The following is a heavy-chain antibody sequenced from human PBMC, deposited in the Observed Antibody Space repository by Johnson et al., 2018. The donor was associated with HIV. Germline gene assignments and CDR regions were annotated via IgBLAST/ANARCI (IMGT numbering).Heavy chain of an antibody. Sequence: QVQLVESGGGLVQPGRSLRLSCAASGFTFSSYAMHWVRQAPGKGLEWVAVISYDGSNKYYADSVKGRFTISRDNSKNTLYVQMNSLRVEDTAVYYCAKDWDRWLQPPGDAFDIRGRGTMVTVSS. CDR1: GFTFSSYA. CDR2: ISYDGSNK. CDR3: AKDWDRWLQPPGDAFDI. J-gene: IGHJ3*02. V-gene: IGHV3-30*04. D-gene: IGHD5-24*01.